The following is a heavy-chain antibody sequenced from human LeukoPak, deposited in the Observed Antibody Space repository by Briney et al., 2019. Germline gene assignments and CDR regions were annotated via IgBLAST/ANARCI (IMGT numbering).Heavy chain of an antibody. V-gene: IGHV1-2*04. J-gene: IGHJ6*02. CDR2: INPISGGT. CDR1: GYTFTDYY. Sequence: ASVKVSCKASGYTFTDYYIHWVRQTPGQGLEWMGWINPISGGTHYARKFQDCVTMTRDTSISTAYMELSRLKSDDTAVYYCVRGTDVWGQGTTVTVSS. CDR3: VRGTDV.